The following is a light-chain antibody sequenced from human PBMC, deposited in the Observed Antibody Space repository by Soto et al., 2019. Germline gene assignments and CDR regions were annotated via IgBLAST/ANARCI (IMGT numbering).Light chain of an antibody. V-gene: IGLV2-14*01. CDR1: MRDVGAYNL. Sequence: QSALTQPASVSGSPGQAITISCAGTMRDVGAYNLVSWYQQHPGRAPQLIIYEVRNRPSGISFRFSGSNSANTASLTISGLQAEDEAYYYCSSYTPKSSLIFGGGTKLTVL. CDR2: EVR. CDR3: SSYTPKSSLI. J-gene: IGLJ2*01.